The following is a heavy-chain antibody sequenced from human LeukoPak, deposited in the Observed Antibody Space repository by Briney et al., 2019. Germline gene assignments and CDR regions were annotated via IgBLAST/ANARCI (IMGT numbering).Heavy chain of an antibody. V-gene: IGHV3-21*01. CDR2: ISTSSSYI. CDR3: ARDRSPCSGGSCYSDF. J-gene: IGHJ4*02. D-gene: IGHD2-15*01. Sequence: GGSLRLSCAASGFTFSSYSMNWVRQAPGKGLELVSSISTSSSYIYYADSVKGRFTISRDNAKNSLYLQMNSLRAEDTAVYYCARDRSPCSGGSCYSDFWGQGTLVTVSS. CDR1: GFTFSSYS.